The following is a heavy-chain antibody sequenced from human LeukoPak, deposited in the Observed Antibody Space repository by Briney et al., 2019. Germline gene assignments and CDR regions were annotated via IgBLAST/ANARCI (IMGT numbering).Heavy chain of an antibody. Sequence: PGRSLRLSCAASGFTFSSYGMHWVRQAPGKGLEWVAVIWYDGSNKYYADSVKGRFTISRDNSKNTLYLQMNSLRAEDTAVYYCARPHDSSGYCRYWFDYWGQGTLVTVSS. D-gene: IGHD3-22*01. J-gene: IGHJ4*02. CDR3: ARPHDSSGYCRYWFDY. CDR1: GFTFSSYG. CDR2: IWYDGSNK. V-gene: IGHV3-33*01.